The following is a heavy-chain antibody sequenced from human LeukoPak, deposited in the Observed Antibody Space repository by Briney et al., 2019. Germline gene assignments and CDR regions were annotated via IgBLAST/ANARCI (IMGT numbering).Heavy chain of an antibody. CDR1: GVSISDFY. CDR3: ARDRCGRTSCYPGAFDI. J-gene: IGHJ3*02. CDR2: IYYTGST. Sequence: SETLSLTCTVSGVSISDFYWSWIRQPPGKGLEWIGYIYYTGSTNYNPSLKSQVTISVDTSKNQFSLKLSSVTAADTAVYYCARDRCGRTSCYPGAFDIWGQGTMVTVSS. V-gene: IGHV4-59*01. D-gene: IGHD2-2*01.